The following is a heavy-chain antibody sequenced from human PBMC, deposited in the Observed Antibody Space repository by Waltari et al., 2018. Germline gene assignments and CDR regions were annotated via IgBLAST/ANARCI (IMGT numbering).Heavy chain of an antibody. Sequence: QVQLVQSGAEVKQPGSSVKVSCKASGGPFSRYTTSLVRQAPGQGLEWRGRIIPILGIANYAQKFQGRVTITADKSTSTAYMELSSLRSEDTAVYYCARDIAAAGERFDPWGQGTLVTVSS. CDR1: GGPFSRYT. CDR2: IIPILGIA. CDR3: ARDIAAAGERFDP. J-gene: IGHJ5*02. D-gene: IGHD6-13*01. V-gene: IGHV1-69*08.